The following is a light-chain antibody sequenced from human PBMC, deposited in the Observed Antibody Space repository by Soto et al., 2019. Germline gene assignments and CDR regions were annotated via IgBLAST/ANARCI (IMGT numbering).Light chain of an antibody. V-gene: IGLV1-47*02. J-gene: IGLJ2*01. CDR1: TSNIGSTY. Sequence: QPVLTQPPSASGTPGQTVTISCSGSTSNIGSTYVYWYQQLPGTAPKLLIYSDDQRPSGVPDRFSGSKSGTSASLAISGLRSEDEADYYCAAWDDSLSGPVFGGGTQLTVL. CDR2: SDD. CDR3: AAWDDSLSGPV.